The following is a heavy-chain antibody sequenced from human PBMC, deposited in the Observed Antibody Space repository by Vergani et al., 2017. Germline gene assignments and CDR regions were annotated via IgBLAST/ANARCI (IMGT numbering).Heavy chain of an antibody. CDR2: IRSKAYGGTT. CDR1: GFTFGDYA. J-gene: IGHJ6*02. D-gene: IGHD6-13*01. V-gene: IGHV3-49*03. Sequence: EVQLVESGGGLVQPGRSLRLSCTASGFTFGDYAMSWFRQAPGKGLEWVGFIRSKAYGGTTEYAASLKGRFTISRDDSKSIAYLQMNSLKTEDTAVYYCTRGYSSSWFLYYYYGMDVWGQGP. CDR3: TRGYSSSWFLYYYYGMDV.